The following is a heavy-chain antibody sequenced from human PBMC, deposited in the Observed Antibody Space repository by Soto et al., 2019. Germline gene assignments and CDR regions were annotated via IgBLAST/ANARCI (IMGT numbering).Heavy chain of an antibody. V-gene: IGHV4-34*01. Sequence: SETLSLTCAVYGGSFSGYYWSWIRQPPGKGLEWIGEINHSGSTNYNPSLKSRVTISVDTSKNQFSLKLSSVTAADPAVYYCARGYRRCGTTSHGLGPNCGRARLNWFDPWGQGTLVTVSS. J-gene: IGHJ5*02. CDR1: GGSFSGYY. CDR2: INHSGST. CDR3: ARGYRRCGTTSHGLGPNCGRARLNWFDP. D-gene: IGHD1-1*01.